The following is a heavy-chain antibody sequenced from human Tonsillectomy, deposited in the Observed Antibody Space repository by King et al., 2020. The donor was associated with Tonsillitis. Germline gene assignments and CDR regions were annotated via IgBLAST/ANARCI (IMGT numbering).Heavy chain of an antibody. CDR1: GFTFSSYS. D-gene: IGHD3-10*01. V-gene: IGHV3-21*01. J-gene: IGHJ5*02. CDR2: ISSSSSYI. Sequence: VQLVESGGGLVKPGGSLRLSCAASGFTFSSYSMNWVRQAPGKGLEWVSSISSSSSYIYYADSVKGRFTISRDNAKNSLYLQMNSLRAEDTAVYYCVSQSGITMVRGVSNWFDPWGQGTLVTVSS. CDR3: VSQSGITMVRGVSNWFDP.